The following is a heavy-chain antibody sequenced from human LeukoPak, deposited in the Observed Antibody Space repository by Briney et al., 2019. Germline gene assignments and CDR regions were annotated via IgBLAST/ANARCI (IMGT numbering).Heavy chain of an antibody. CDR2: MNPKTGRT. CDR1: GNTFTTYD. CDR3: VTGVPWD. Sequence: ASVKVSCKASGNTFTTYDFNWVRQAPGQGFEWMGWMNPKTGRTGFAQKFRGRFTMTRNTSINTAYLEVTNLRFEDTALYYCVTGVPWDWGQGSLITVSS. J-gene: IGHJ4*02. D-gene: IGHD1-26*01. V-gene: IGHV1-8*01.